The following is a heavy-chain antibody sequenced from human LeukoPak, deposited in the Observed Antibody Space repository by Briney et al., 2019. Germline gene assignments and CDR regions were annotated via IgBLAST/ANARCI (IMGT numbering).Heavy chain of an antibody. CDR1: GFTVCSNY. CDR2: IYSGGST. CDR3: ARGQRYYDSSGFFDY. V-gene: IGHV3-66*01. D-gene: IGHD3-22*01. Sequence: GGSLRLSCAASGFTVCSNYMSWVGQAPGMGVEWGLVIYSGGSTYYADSVKGRFTISRDNSKKTLYLQMNSLRAEDTAVYYCARGQRYYDSSGFFDYGGQGTLVTVSS. J-gene: IGHJ4*02.